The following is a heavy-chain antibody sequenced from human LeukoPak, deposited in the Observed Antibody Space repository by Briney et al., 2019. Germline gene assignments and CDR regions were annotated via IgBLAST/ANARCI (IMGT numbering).Heavy chain of an antibody. CDR3: ARNTSSSPWFDP. V-gene: IGHV4-34*11. CDR2: VYYVGTT. CDR1: GGSFSGYY. J-gene: IGHJ5*02. Sequence: SETLSLTCAVYGGSFSGYYWSWIRQPPGKGLEWIGNVYYVGTTTCNSSLETRVTISVDKSKNHFSLILTSVTAADTAIYFCARNTSSSPWFDPWGQGTLVTVSS. D-gene: IGHD6-6*01.